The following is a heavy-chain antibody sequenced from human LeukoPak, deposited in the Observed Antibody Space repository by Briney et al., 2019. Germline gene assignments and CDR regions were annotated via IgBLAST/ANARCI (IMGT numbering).Heavy chain of an antibody. V-gene: IGHV4-34*01. Sequence: SETLSLTCAVYGGSFSGYYWSWIRQPPGKGLEWIGEINHSGSTNYNPSLKSRVTISVDTSKNQFSLKLSSVTAADTAVYYCARDQDYYDSSGYYPNWFDPWGQGTLVTVSS. D-gene: IGHD3-22*01. CDR2: INHSGST. CDR1: GGSFSGYY. J-gene: IGHJ5*02. CDR3: ARDQDYYDSSGYYPNWFDP.